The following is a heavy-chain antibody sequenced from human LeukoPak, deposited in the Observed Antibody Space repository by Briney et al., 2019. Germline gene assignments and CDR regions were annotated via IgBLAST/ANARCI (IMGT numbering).Heavy chain of an antibody. CDR3: AKAGSETPFDP. Sequence: GGSLRLSCAASGFTFSSYDMNWVRQAPGKGLEWVSYISSSSSTIYYADSVKGRFTISRDNAKNSLYLQMNSLRAEDTAVYYCAKAGSETPFDPWGQGTLVTVSS. J-gene: IGHJ5*02. V-gene: IGHV3-48*04. CDR2: ISSSSSTI. D-gene: IGHD3-10*01. CDR1: GFTFSSYD.